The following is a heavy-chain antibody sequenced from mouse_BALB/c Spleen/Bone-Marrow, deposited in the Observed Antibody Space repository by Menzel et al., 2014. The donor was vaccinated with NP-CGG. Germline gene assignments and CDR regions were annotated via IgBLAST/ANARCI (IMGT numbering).Heavy chain of an antibody. V-gene: IGHV3-8*02. CDR3: ATYDGYYFDY. D-gene: IGHD2-3*01. CDR2: ISYSDST. J-gene: IGHJ2*01. CDR1: GDSITSGY. Sequence: EVQPQESGPSLAKLSQTLSLTCSVTGDSITSGYWNWIRKFPGNKLEYMWYISYSDSTYYGPSLKSRISITRDTSKNQCYQQLNSMTAEDTATYYCATYDGYYFDYWGQGTALTISS.